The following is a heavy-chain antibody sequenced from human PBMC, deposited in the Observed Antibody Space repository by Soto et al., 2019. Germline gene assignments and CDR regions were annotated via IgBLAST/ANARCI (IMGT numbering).Heavy chain of an antibody. Sequence: PGGPLRLSCAASGFTFSSYAMSWVRQAPGKGLEWVSAISGSGGSTYYADSVKGRFTISRDNSKNTLYLQMNSLRAEDTAVYYCANSKWELSPPFDYWGQGTLVTVSA. CDR3: ANSKWELSPPFDY. CDR2: ISGSGGST. D-gene: IGHD1-26*01. J-gene: IGHJ4*02. V-gene: IGHV3-23*01. CDR1: GFTFSSYA.